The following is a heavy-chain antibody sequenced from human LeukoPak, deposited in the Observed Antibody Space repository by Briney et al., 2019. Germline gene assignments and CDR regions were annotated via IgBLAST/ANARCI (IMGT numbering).Heavy chain of an antibody. D-gene: IGHD6-13*01. J-gene: IGHJ3*02. V-gene: IGHV1-46*01. CDR2: INPNGWST. CDR1: EFTSNY. CDR3: AKVSGYSSSWNTLDAFDI. Sequence: AASVKVSCKASEFTSNYMHWVRQAPGQGLEWMGIINPNGWSTKYAQQFQGRVTMTWDTSTSTVYMELSSLRSEDTAVYYCAKVSGYSSSWNTLDAFDIWGQGTMVTVSS.